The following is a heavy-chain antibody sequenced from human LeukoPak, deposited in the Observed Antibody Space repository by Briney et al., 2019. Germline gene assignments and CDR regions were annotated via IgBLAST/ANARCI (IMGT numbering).Heavy chain of an antibody. J-gene: IGHJ4*02. Sequence: GAPLKISSKGSGSSFTSYWIGWVRQIPGKGLEWMGIIYPGDSDTRYSPSFQGQVTISADKSISTAYLQWSSLKASDTAMYYCARYSSGWYSFDYWGQGTLVTVSS. CDR3: ARYSSGWYSFDY. CDR1: GSSFTSYW. V-gene: IGHV5-51*01. CDR2: IYPGDSDT. D-gene: IGHD6-19*01.